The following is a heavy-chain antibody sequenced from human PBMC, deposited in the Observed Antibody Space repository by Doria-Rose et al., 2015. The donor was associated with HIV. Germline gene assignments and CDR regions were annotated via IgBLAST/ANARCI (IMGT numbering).Heavy chain of an antibody. Sequence: QVQLVQSGAEVKKPGASVKVSCKPSGATFRGYYFHWVRQAPGQGLEWVGRMNPDSGGTDYAPKFHGRVTLTRDTSINTAYMELSSLRSEDTAVYYCARERSDGMDVWGQGTTVTVSS. D-gene: IGHD3-10*01. CDR3: ARERSDGMDV. V-gene: IGHV1-2*06. CDR2: MNPDSGGT. CDR1: GATFRGYY. J-gene: IGHJ6*02.